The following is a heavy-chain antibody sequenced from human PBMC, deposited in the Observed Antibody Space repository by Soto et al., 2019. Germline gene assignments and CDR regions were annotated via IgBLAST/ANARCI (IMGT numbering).Heavy chain of an antibody. CDR1: GGTFSSYA. Sequence: VKVSCKASGGTFSSYAISWVRQAPGQGLEWMGGIIPIFGTANYAQKFQGRVTITADESTSTAYMELSSLRSEDTAVYYCARLPLTTVTAYYYYGMDVWGQGTTVTVSS. V-gene: IGHV1-69*13. CDR3: ARLPLTTVTAYYYYGMDV. CDR2: IIPIFGTA. D-gene: IGHD4-17*01. J-gene: IGHJ6*02.